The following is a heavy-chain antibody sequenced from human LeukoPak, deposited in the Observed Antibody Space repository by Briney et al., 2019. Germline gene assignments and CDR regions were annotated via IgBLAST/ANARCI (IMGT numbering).Heavy chain of an antibody. V-gene: IGHV4-61*02. J-gene: IGHJ6*03. CDR2: IYTSGST. CDR1: GGSISSGSYY. CDR3: ARGRDYDQPYYYYYMDV. Sequence: PSQTLSLTCTVSGGSISSGSYYWSWIRQPAGKGLEWIGRIYTSGSTNYNPSLKSRVTISVDTSKNQFSLKLSSVTAADTAVYYCARGRDYDQPYYYYYMDVWGKGTTVTVSS. D-gene: IGHD3-3*01.